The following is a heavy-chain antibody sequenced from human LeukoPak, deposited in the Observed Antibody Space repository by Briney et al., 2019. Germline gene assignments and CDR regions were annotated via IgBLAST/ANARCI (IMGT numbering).Heavy chain of an antibody. CDR2: IYPGDSDT. V-gene: IGHV5-51*01. CDR1: GYSFTSYW. CDR3: ASIVVVPAAIGPPDAFDI. Sequence: PGESLKISCKGSGYSFTSYWIGWVRQMPGKGLEWMGIIYPGDSDTRYSPSFQGQVTISADKSISTACLQWSSLKASDTAMYYCASIVVVPAAIGPPDAFDIWGQGTMVTVSS. J-gene: IGHJ3*02. D-gene: IGHD2-2*01.